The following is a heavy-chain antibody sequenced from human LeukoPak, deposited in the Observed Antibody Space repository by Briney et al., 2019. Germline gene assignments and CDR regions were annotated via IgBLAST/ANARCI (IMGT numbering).Heavy chain of an antibody. J-gene: IGHJ4*02. CDR1: GYTFTSYG. CDR3: ARHYSSSWKGKFDD. D-gene: IGHD6-13*01. CDR2: IIAYNGNT. V-gene: IGHV1-18*04. Sequence: ASVKVSCKASGYTFTSYGISWVRQAPGQGLEWMGWIIAYNGNTNYAQTLQGRVTMTTDTSTSTAYMELRSLRSDDTAVYYCARHYSSSWKGKFDDWGQGTLVTVSS.